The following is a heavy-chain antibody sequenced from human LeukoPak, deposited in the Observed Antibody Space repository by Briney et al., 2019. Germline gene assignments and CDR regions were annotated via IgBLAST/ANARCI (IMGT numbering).Heavy chain of an antibody. CDR3: ARDAHDSSGYDY. CDR2: ISAYNGNT. D-gene: IGHD3-22*01. J-gene: IGHJ4*02. CDR1: GGTFSSYA. Sequence: ASVKVSCKASGGTFSSYAISWVRQAPGQGLEWMGWISAYNGNTNYAQKLQGRVTMTTDTSTSTAYMELRSLRSDDTAVYYCARDAHDSSGYDYWGQGTLVTVSS. V-gene: IGHV1-18*01.